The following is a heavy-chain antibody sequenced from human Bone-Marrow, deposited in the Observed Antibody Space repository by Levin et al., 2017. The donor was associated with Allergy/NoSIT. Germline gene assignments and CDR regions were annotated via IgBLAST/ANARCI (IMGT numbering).Heavy chain of an antibody. Sequence: GESLKISCTGSGFMFNIYGIQWVRQAPGKGLEWVAAVSYDGNNRQFADSVKGRFTISRDNSQNTVHLQMGDLRPEDTALYFCAKDLETYGDYNYYYYGMDVWGLGTTVTVS. CDR3: AKDLETYGDYNYYYYGMDV. CDR2: VSYDGNNR. V-gene: IGHV3-30*18. CDR1: GFMFNIYG. J-gene: IGHJ6*02. D-gene: IGHD4-17*01.